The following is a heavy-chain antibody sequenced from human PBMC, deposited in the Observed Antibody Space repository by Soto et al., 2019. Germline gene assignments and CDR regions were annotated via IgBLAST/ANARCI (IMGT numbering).Heavy chain of an antibody. J-gene: IGHJ5*02. CDR2: INSDGSST. CDR3: ARVGLDSGYDKYGDYANWFDP. CDR1: GFTFSSYW. Sequence: GGSLRLSCAASGFTFSSYWMHWVRQAPGKGLVWVSRINSDGSSTSYADSVKGRFTISRDNAKNTLYLQMNSLRAEDTAVYYCARVGLDSGYDKYGDYANWFDPWGQGTLVTVSS. D-gene: IGHD5-12*01. V-gene: IGHV3-74*01.